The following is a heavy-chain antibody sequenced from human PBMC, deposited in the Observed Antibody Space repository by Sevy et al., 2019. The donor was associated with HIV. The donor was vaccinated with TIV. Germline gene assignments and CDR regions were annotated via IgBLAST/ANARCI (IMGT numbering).Heavy chain of an antibody. CDR2: ISSDGNSQ. J-gene: IGHJ4*02. V-gene: IGHV3-30*04. Sequence: GGSLRLSCAASGFIFSNYAIHWVRRAPGKGLEWVAVISSDGNSQYSADSVKGRFTISRDNSKNTLYLQMDSLRVEDTAVYYCARDLISGSYSQSLDYWGQGTLVTVSS. CDR3: ARDLISGSYSQSLDY. D-gene: IGHD1-26*01. CDR1: GFIFSNYA.